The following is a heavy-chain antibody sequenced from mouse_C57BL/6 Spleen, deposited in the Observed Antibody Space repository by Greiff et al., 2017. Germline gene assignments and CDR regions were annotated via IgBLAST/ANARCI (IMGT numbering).Heavy chain of an antibody. CDR3: ARREERDYAMDE. Sequence: EVQLQQSGPELVKPGASVKMSCKASGYTFTDYNMHWVKQSPGKSLEWIGYINPNNGGTSYNQQFKGKATLTVNTSSSTAYMELRSLTSEDSAVYYCARREERDYAMDEWGQGTSVTGSS. V-gene: IGHV1-22*01. CDR2: INPNNGGT. CDR1: GYTFTDYN. J-gene: IGHJ4*01.